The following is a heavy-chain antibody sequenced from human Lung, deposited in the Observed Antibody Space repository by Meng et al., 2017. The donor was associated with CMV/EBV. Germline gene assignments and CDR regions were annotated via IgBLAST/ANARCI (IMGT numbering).Heavy chain of an antibody. CDR3: AGGSYGPGGSGLDY. CDR1: GFTVSSNY. J-gene: IGHJ4*02. CDR2: IYSGGST. V-gene: IGHV3-66*01. Sequence: EVQLVESGXXXXXPXGSXRLSCAASGFTVSSNYMSWVRQAPGKGLEWVSVIYSGGSTYYADSVKGRFTISRDNSKNTLYLQMNSLRAEDTAVYYCAGGSYGPGGSGLDYWGQGTLGTVSS. D-gene: IGHD1-26*01.